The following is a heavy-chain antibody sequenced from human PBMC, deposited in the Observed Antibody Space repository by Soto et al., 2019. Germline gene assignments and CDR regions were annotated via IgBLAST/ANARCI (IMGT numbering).Heavy chain of an antibody. V-gene: IGHV3-7*01. Sequence: EVQLVESGGDLVQPGGSLRLSCATSGFTFSNYWMSWVRQAPGKGLEWVANIKQDGSAKYYVDSVKGRFTISRDNAKSSLYLQVNSLSAEDTAVYYCARDRGVERFDYWGQETLVTVSS. CDR3: ARDRGVERFDY. D-gene: IGHD1-1*01. CDR2: IKQDGSAK. J-gene: IGHJ4*02. CDR1: GFTFSNYW.